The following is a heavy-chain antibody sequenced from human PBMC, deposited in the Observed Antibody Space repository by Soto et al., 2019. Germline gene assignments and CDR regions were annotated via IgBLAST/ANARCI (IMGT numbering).Heavy chain of an antibody. CDR2: IYWDDDK. V-gene: IGHV2-5*02. CDR3: AHSSLKRVAAIGWFDP. D-gene: IGHD2-15*01. J-gene: IGHJ5*02. CDR1: GFSLSTSGVG. Sequence: QITLKESGPTLVKPTQTLTLTCTFSGFSLSTSGVGVGWIRQPPGKALEWLALIYWDDDKRYSPSLKSRLTITKVPSKNMVVLTMTNMDPVDTATYYCAHSSLKRVAAIGWFDPCGQGTLVTVSS.